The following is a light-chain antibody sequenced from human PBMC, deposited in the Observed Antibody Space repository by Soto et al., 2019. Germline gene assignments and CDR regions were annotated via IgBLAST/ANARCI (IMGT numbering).Light chain of an antibody. CDR2: AAS. Sequence: EIVLTQSPGTLSLSPGERATLSCRASQSVSSGCLAWYQQKPGQAPRLLIYAASSRATGIPDRFSGSGSGTDFTLTISRLEPEDFAVYYCQKYGSSPLYTFGQGTKLEIK. CDR1: QSVSSGC. CDR3: QKYGSSPLYT. J-gene: IGKJ2*01. V-gene: IGKV3-20*01.